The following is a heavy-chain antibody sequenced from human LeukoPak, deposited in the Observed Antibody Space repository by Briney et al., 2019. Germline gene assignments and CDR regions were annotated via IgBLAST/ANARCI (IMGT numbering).Heavy chain of an antibody. CDR3: AKDIVAAGLFFDY. CDR1: GFTFDDYA. CDR2: ISWNSGSI. J-gene: IGHJ4*02. V-gene: IGHV3-9*01. Sequence: GRSLRLSCAASGFTFDDYAMHWVQQAPGKGLEWVSGISWNSGSIGYADSVKGRFTISRDNAKNSLYLQMNSLRAEDTAVYYCAKDIVAAGLFFDYWGQGSLVTVSS. D-gene: IGHD6-13*01.